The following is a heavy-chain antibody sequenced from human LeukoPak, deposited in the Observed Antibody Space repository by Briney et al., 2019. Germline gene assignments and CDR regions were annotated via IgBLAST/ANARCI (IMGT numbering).Heavy chain of an antibody. Sequence: KISCKGSGYSFTSYWIGWVRQAPGQGLEWMGGTIPIFGTATYAQRFQGRVTITTDESRSTAYMELNSLRSDDTAVYYCVREGEPQTFAYWGQGTLVTVSS. V-gene: IGHV1-69*05. CDR2: TIPIFGTA. J-gene: IGHJ4*02. CDR1: GYSFTSYW. D-gene: IGHD3-16*01. CDR3: VREGEPQTFAY.